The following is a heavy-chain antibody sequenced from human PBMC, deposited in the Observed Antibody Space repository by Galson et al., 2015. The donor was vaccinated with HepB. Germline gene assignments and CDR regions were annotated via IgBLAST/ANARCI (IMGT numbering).Heavy chain of an antibody. CDR1: GLIVKSSY. D-gene: IGHD2-21*01. Sequence: SLRLSCAASGLIVKSSYMSWVRQAPGKGLQWVSTIYSGGHGYYTDSVKGRLSISRDTNKNTIFLQMNNLGADDTAVYYCASPFCIDSNCYPLWHWGQGTLVTVSS. J-gene: IGHJ4*02. CDR3: ASPFCIDSNCYPLWH. V-gene: IGHV3-53*01. CDR2: IYSGGHG.